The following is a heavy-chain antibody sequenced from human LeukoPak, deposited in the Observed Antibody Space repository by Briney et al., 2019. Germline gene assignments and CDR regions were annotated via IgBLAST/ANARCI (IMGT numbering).Heavy chain of an antibody. D-gene: IGHD3-3*01. CDR2: ISSSGSTL. CDR1: GFTFSDYY. V-gene: IGHV3-11*04. CDR3: ARSESIWSGYLAAFDI. J-gene: IGHJ3*02. Sequence: PGGSLRLSCAASGFTFSDYYMSWIRQAPGKGLEWVSYISSSGSTLYYADSVKGRFTISRDNAKNSLYLQMNSLRAEDTAVYYCARSESIWSGYLAAFDIWGQGTMVTVSS.